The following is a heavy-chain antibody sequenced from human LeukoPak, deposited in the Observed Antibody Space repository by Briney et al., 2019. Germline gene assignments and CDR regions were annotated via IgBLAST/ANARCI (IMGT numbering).Heavy chain of an antibody. J-gene: IGHJ6*03. CDR3: ARRVAATTDYHYYYYMDV. CDR1: GYSFSSYW. D-gene: IGHD6-19*01. CDR2: IYPGDSDT. V-gene: IGHV5-51*01. Sequence: AESLKISCKGSGYSFSSYWIGWVRQMAGEGVEWMGIIYPGDSDTRYSPSFQGQVTIPAAKSISTAYLQWSSLKASDTAMYYCARRVAATTDYHYYYYMDVWGKGTTVTVSS.